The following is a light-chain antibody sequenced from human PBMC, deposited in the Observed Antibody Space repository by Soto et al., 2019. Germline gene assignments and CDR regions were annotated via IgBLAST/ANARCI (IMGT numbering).Light chain of an antibody. V-gene: IGKV1-39*01. Sequence: IQMTQSPSSLSASLGDRVTITCRAGQTIDNYLNWYQQKPGKAPRLLIYLASSLQSGVPSRFSGSRSGTEFTLTISSLQAEDTAMYYCQQSYNIPTFGQGTKVEI. CDR3: QQSYNIPT. CDR2: LAS. J-gene: IGKJ2*01. CDR1: QTIDNY.